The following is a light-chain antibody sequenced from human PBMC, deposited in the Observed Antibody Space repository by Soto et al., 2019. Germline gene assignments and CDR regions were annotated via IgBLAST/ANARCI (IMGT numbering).Light chain of an antibody. CDR3: QVRDVWPS. CDR1: QTVSSS. J-gene: IGKJ1*01. Sequence: LVLTQSPVLLALSPGESAVLSCRASQTVSSSLAWYQHKPGQAPRLFIYDASKRAPGIPARFTGSGSGTHFTLTISSLEPEDIAVYYCQVRDVWPSFGQGT. CDR2: DAS. V-gene: IGKV3-11*01.